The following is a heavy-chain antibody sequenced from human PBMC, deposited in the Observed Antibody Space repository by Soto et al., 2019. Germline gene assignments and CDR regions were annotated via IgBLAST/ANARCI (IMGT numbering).Heavy chain of an antibody. V-gene: IGHV3-21*06. Sequence: PGGSLRLSCTFTFSMYSMKWVRQAPGKGLEWVASISSGSAYIKYAESVKGRFTISRDNAKNSLHLQMNSLRAEDTAIYHCARDQGGSYDSWFDPWGQGTLVTVSS. CDR3: ARDQGGSYDSWFDP. CDR1: TFSMYS. D-gene: IGHD1-26*01. J-gene: IGHJ5*02. CDR2: ISSGSAYI.